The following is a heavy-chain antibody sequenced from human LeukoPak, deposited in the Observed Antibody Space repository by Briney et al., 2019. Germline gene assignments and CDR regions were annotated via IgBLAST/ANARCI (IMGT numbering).Heavy chain of an antibody. CDR1: GFTFSSYA. CDR2: ISGSGGST. Sequence: GGSLRLSCAASGFTFSSYAMSWVRQAPGKGLEWVSAISGSGGSTYYADSVKGRFTISRDNSKNTLYLQMNSLRAEDTAVYYCAKDGEDYDSSGYCFDYWGQGTLVTVSS. J-gene: IGHJ4*02. D-gene: IGHD3-22*01. V-gene: IGHV3-23*01. CDR3: AKDGEDYDSSGYCFDY.